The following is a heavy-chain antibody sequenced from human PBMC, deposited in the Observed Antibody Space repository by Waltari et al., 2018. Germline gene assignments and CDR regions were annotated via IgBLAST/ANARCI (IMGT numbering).Heavy chain of an antibody. CDR2: INAGNGNT. D-gene: IGHD5-12*01. CDR1: GYTFTSYV. CDR3: ARPKQRGYVYYMDV. J-gene: IGHJ6*03. Sequence: QVQLVQSGAEVKKPGASVKVSCKASGYTFTSYVMHWVRQAPGQRLEWMGWINAGNGNTKYSQKFQGRVTITRDTSASTVYLELSSLRSQDTAVYYCARPKQRGYVYYMDVWGKGTTVTVSS. V-gene: IGHV1-3*01.